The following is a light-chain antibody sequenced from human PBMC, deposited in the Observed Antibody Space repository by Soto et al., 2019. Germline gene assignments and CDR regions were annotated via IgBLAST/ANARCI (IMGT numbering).Light chain of an antibody. CDR2: GAS. J-gene: IGKJ1*01. CDR3: QQYGDSPWT. V-gene: IGKV3-20*01. Sequence: EIVLTQSPGTLSLSPGERATLSCRASQSVRTRYLAWYRQKPGQAPRLLIYGASSRATGIPDRFSGSGSGTDFTLTISGLEPEDFAVYCCQQYGDSPWTFGQGTKVEIK. CDR1: QSVRTRY.